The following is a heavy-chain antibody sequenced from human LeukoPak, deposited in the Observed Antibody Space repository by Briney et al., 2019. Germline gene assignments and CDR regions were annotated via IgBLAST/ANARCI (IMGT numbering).Heavy chain of an antibody. V-gene: IGHV3-21*01. CDR3: ARDQDFSSSWHDSIGY. J-gene: IGHJ4*02. CDR2: IRSSSSYI. Sequence: PGGSLRLSCAASGFTFSSYSMNWVRQAPGKGLEWVSAIRSSSSYIYYADSVKGRFTISRDNAKNSLYLQMNSLRAEDTAVYYCARDQDFSSSWHDSIGYWGQGTLVTVSS. CDR1: GFTFSSYS. D-gene: IGHD6-13*01.